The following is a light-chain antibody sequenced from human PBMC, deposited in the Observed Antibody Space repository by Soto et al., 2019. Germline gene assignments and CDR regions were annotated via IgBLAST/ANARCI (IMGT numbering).Light chain of an antibody. V-gene: IGKV1-39*01. CDR1: QSISSY. J-gene: IGKJ1*01. CDR2: AAS. Sequence: DIQMTQSPSSLSASVGDRVTITCRASQSISSYLNWYHQKPGKAPKLLIYAASSLQSGVPSRFSGSASGTDFTLTISSLQPEDFATYYCQQSYSIPWTFGQGTKVEIK. CDR3: QQSYSIPWT.